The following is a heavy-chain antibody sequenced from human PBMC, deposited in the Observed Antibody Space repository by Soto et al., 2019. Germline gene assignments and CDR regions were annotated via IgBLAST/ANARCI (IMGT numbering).Heavy chain of an antibody. J-gene: IGHJ2*01. CDR1: GGSISSGGYS. D-gene: IGHD2-15*01. CDR2: IYHSGST. V-gene: IGHV4-30-2*01. Sequence: QLQLQESGSGLVKPSQTLSLTCAVSGGSISSGGYSWSWIRQPPGKGLEWIGYIYHSGSTYYNPSLKSRVTISVDRSKNQFSLKLSSVTAADTAVYYCARGRSPNPNKYCSGGSCRPWYFDLWGRGTLVTVSS. CDR3: ARGRSPNPNKYCSGGSCRPWYFDL.